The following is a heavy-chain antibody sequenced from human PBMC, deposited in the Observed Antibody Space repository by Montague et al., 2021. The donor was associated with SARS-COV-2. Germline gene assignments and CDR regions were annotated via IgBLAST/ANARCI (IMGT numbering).Heavy chain of an antibody. CDR3: ARAAQKQYVLLWFGELLHDAFDI. J-gene: IGHJ3*02. D-gene: IGHD3-10*01. CDR1: GFTFSRYA. V-gene: IGHV3-30-3*01. CDR2: ISYDGSNK. Sequence: SLRLSCAASGFTFSRYALHWVRQAPGKGLEWVAVISYDGSNKYYADSVKGRFTFSRDNSKNTLYLQMNSLRAEDTAVYYCARAAQKQYVLLWFGELLHDAFDIWGQGTMGTVSS.